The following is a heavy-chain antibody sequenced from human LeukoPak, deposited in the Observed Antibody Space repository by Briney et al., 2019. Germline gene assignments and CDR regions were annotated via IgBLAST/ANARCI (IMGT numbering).Heavy chain of an antibody. Sequence: SATLSLTCTVSAGSISSYYWSWTRQHPGKGLEWIGYIYYNGSTNNNPSLRSRVTMSVDTSKNQFSLKLSSVTAADTDMYYCASEGRQHYVYFDHWRQGSLVTVPT. D-gene: IGHD4-17*01. CDR3: ASEGRQHYVYFDH. J-gene: IGHJ4*02. V-gene: IGHV4-59*01. CDR1: AGSISSYY. CDR2: IYYNGST.